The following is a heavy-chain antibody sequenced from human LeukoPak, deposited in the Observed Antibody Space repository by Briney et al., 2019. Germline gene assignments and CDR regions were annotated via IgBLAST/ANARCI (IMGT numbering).Heavy chain of an antibody. V-gene: IGHV3-23*01. Sequence: GGSLRLSCAASGFTFRTYAMSWVRQAPGKGLEWVSGISDSGDGTYYAESVKGRFTISRDNSKSTLYLQMNSLRAEDTAVYYCAKSLGNWNDGGTDYWGQGTLVTVSS. CDR3: AKSLGNWNDGGTDY. CDR1: GFTFRTYA. J-gene: IGHJ4*02. D-gene: IGHD1-1*01. CDR2: ISDSGDGT.